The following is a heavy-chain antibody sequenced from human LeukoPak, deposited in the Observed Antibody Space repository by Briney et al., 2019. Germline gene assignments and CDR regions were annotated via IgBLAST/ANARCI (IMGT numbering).Heavy chain of an antibody. CDR3: ARDSATPWGDYGDYSGDYFGMDV. Sequence: GGSLRLSCAASEFTFSRHNMNWVRQAPGKGLEWVSAISSSSTYIYYTDSVKGRFTISRDNAKNSLYLQMNSLRAEDTAVYYCARDSATPWGDYGDYSGDYFGMDVWGQGTTVTVSS. J-gene: IGHJ6*02. D-gene: IGHD4-17*01. CDR2: ISSSSTYI. CDR1: EFTFSRHN. V-gene: IGHV3-21*01.